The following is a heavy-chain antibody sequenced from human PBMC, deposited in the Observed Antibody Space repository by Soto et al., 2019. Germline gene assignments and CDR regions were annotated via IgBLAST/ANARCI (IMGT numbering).Heavy chain of an antibody. CDR2: IIPIFGTA. CDR1: GGTFSSYS. Sequence: SVKVSCKASGGTFSSYSISWVRQAPGQGLEWMGGIIPIFGTANYAQKFQGRVTITADKSTSTAYMELSSLRSEDTAVYYCASWSLYGSGSYYNTTHYWGQGTLVTVSS. J-gene: IGHJ4*02. V-gene: IGHV1-69*06. CDR3: ASWSLYGSGSYYNTTHY. D-gene: IGHD3-10*01.